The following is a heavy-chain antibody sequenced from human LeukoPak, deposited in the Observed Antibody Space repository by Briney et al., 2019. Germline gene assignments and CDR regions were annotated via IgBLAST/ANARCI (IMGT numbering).Heavy chain of an antibody. J-gene: IGHJ4*02. CDR2: ISWNSGSI. V-gene: IGHV3-9*01. CDR1: GFTFDDYA. D-gene: IGHD3-22*01. Sequence: GGSLRLSCAASGFTFDDYAMHWVRQAPGKGLEWVSGISWNSGSIGVADSVKGRFTISRDNAKNSLYLQMNSLRAEDTALYYCAKDHYYDGSGYFSPLDYWGQGTLVTVSS. CDR3: AKDHYYDGSGYFSPLDY.